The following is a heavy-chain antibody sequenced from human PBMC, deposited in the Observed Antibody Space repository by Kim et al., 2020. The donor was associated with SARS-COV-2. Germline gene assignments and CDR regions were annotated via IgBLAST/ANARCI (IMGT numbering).Heavy chain of an antibody. CDR1: GFTFSNYA. CDR2: ITGSGDNI. CDR3: AKQGGGSHLRPVDY. J-gene: IGHJ4*02. Sequence: GGSLILSCAASGFTFSNYAMSWVRQAPGKGLEWVSGITGSGDNIYYEDSVKDRFTISRDNSKNTLYLQMNSLRAEDTAVYYCAKQGGGSHLRPVDYWGQGTLVTVSS. V-gene: IGHV3-23*01. D-gene: IGHD2-15*01.